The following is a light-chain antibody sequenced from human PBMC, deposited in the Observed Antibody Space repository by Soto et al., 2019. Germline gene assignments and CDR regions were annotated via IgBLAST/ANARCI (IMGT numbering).Light chain of an antibody. CDR2: DAS. CDR3: QQYDNLPPFT. CDR1: QDISNY. Sequence: DIQMTQSPSSLSASVGDRVTITCQASQDISNYLNWYQQKPGKAPKLLIYDASNLETGVPSRFSGSGSGTXFTFTISSLQPEDIATYYCQQYDNLPPFTFGPGTKVDIK. V-gene: IGKV1-33*01. J-gene: IGKJ3*01.